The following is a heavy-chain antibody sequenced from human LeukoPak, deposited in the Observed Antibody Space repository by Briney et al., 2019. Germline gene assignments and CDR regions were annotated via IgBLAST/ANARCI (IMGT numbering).Heavy chain of an antibody. V-gene: IGHV4-39*01. CDR1: GGSISSSSYY. CDR2: IYYSGST. CDR3: ARRLVFYIRYFDTTGMDV. J-gene: IGHJ6*03. D-gene: IGHD3-9*01. Sequence: SESLSLTCTVSGGSISSSSYYWGWIRQPPGKGLEWIGSIYYSGSTYYNPSLKSRVTISVDTSKNQFSLKLSSVTAADTAVYYCARRLVFYIRYFDTTGMDVWGKGTTVTVSS.